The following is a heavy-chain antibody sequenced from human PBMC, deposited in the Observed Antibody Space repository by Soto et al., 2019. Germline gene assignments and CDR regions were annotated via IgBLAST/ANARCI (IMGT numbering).Heavy chain of an antibody. Sequence: QVQLQESGPGLVKPSETLSLTCTVSGGSISSYYWSWIRQPPGKGLEWIGHIYYSGSTYYNPSLTSRVTIPGDTSKNQFSLKLSSVTAADTAVYYCAGYIVVVPAANYYGMDVWGQGTTVTVSS. CDR3: AGYIVVVPAANYYGMDV. CDR1: GGSISSYY. CDR2: IYYSGST. V-gene: IGHV4-59*01. J-gene: IGHJ6*02. D-gene: IGHD2-2*01.